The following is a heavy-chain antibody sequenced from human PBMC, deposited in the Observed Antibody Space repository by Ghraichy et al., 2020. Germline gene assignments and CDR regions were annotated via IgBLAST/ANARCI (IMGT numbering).Heavy chain of an antibody. V-gene: IGHV3-23*01. CDR3: AKGGETYYSDTSPPLL. CDR2: ISGNGLST. D-gene: IGHD3-22*01. J-gene: IGHJ4*02. CDR1: GFTFSSYA. Sequence: GGSLRLSCGASGFTFSSYAMSWVRQSPEMGLQWVSGISGNGLSTYYADSVKGRFTISRDNSKNSLFLQMSSLRAEDTALYYCAKGGETYYSDTSPPLLWGQGTVVTVSS.